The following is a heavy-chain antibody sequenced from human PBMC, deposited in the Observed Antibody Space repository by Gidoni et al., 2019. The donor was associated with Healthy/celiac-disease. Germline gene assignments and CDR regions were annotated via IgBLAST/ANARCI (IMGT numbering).Heavy chain of an antibody. J-gene: IGHJ4*02. V-gene: IGHV3-48*04. D-gene: IGHD3-10*01. Sequence: EVQLVESGGGLVQPGGSLRLSCAASGFTFSSYSMNWVRQAPGKGLEGVSYISSSSSTIYYADSVKGRFTISRDNAKNSLYLQMNSLRAEDTAVYYCARDYYGSGSYSNAVDYWGQGTLVTVSS. CDR3: ARDYYGSGSYSNAVDY. CDR2: ISSSSSTI. CDR1: GFTFSSYS.